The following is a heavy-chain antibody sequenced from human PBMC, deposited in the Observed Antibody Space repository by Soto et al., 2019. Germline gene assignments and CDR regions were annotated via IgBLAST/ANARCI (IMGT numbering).Heavy chain of an antibody. CDR1: GYSFTDYW. D-gene: IGHD3-22*01. Sequence: GESLKISCKGSGYSFTDYWIGWVRQMPGKGLEWMGIIYPGDSDTRYSPSFQGQVTISADKSISTAYLQWSGLKASDTAIYYCARHGDYFESNDYCCSSWFGTWGQGTLVTVSS. V-gene: IGHV5-51*01. CDR3: ARHGDYFESNDYCCSSWFGT. J-gene: IGHJ5*02. CDR2: IYPGDSDT.